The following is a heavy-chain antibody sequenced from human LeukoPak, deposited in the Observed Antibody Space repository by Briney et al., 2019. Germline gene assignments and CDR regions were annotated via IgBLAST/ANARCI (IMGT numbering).Heavy chain of an antibody. CDR2: INLSGGST. V-gene: IGHV1-46*01. Sequence: ASVKVSCKASGYTFTSYYMHWVRQAPGQGLEWMRIINLSGGSTSYAQKFQGRVTMTRDTSTSTVYMELSSLRSEDTAVYYCARDWGSGRALYYYYGMDVWGQGTTVTVSS. CDR3: ARDWGSGRALYYYYGMDV. CDR1: GYTFTSYY. D-gene: IGHD3-10*01. J-gene: IGHJ6*02.